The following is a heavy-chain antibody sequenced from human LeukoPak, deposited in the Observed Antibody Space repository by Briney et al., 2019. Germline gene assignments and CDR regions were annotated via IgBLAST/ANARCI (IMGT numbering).Heavy chain of an antibody. Sequence: ASVTVSCTASGYTFTVYYMHWVRQAPGQGLEWMGWINPNSGGTNYAQKFQGWVTMTRDTSISTAYMELSRLRSDDTAVYYCATSYTVTTLYFDYWGQGTLVTVSS. CDR3: ATSYTVTTLYFDY. CDR1: GYTFTVYY. D-gene: IGHD4-17*01. V-gene: IGHV1-2*04. J-gene: IGHJ4*02. CDR2: INPNSGGT.